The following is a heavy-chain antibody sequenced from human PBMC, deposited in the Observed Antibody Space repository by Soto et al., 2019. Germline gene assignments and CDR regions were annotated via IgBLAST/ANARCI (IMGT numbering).Heavy chain of an antibody. Sequence: EVQLLESGGGLVQPGGSLRLSCAASGFTFSSYAMSWVRQAPGKGLEWVSAISGSGGSTYYADSVKGRFTISRDNSKNTLYLQMNSLRAEDTAVYYCAKDWLGIAAAADAFDIWGHGTMVTVSS. CDR1: GFTFSSYA. D-gene: IGHD6-13*01. V-gene: IGHV3-23*01. CDR2: ISGSGGST. J-gene: IGHJ3*02. CDR3: AKDWLGIAAAADAFDI.